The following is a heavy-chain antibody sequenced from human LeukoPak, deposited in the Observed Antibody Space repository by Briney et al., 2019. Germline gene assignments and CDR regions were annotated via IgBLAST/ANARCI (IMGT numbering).Heavy chain of an antibody. CDR1: GYIFTSYG. Sequence: ASVKVSCKASGYIFTSYGISWVRQAPGQGLEWMGWISAYNGNTNYAQKLQGRVTMTTDTSTSTAYMELRSLRSDDTAVYYCARTLRSGWYFDYWGQGTLVTVSS. J-gene: IGHJ4*02. CDR3: ARTLRSGWYFDY. D-gene: IGHD6-19*01. V-gene: IGHV1-18*01. CDR2: ISAYNGNT.